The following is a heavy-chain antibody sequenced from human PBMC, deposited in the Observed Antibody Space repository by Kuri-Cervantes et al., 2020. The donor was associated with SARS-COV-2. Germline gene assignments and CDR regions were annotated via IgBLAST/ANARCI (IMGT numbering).Heavy chain of an antibody. CDR1: GYTFTGYY. J-gene: IGHJ4*02. CDR2: INPNSGNT. D-gene: IGHD3-22*01. V-gene: IGHV1-2*02. CDR3: ARDRDYYDSGGY. Sequence: ASVKVSCKASGYTFTGYYMHWVRRAPGQGLEWMGWINPNSGNTNYAQKLQGRVTMTTDTSTSTAYMELKSLRSDDTAVYYCARDRDYYDSGGYWGQGTLVTVSS.